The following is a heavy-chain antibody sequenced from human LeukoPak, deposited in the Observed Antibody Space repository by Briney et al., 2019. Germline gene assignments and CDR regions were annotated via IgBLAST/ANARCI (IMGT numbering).Heavy chain of an antibody. J-gene: IGHJ4*02. CDR3: ASGPTPGVAAAADY. CDR1: GFTFSGYS. Sequence: GGSLRLSCAASGFTFSGYSMHWVRQAPGKGLEWISYITTTSSTTYYIDSVEGRFTISRDNARNSLYLQMYSLRAEDTAVYYCASGPTPGVAAAADYWGQGTLVTVSS. V-gene: IGHV3-48*01. D-gene: IGHD6-13*01. CDR2: ITTTSSTT.